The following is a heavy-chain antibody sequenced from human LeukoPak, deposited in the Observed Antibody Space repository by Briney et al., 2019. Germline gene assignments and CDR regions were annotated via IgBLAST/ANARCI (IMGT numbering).Heavy chain of an antibody. CDR3: ARVLDNSSSRYQSLKY. CDR2: INSDGSST. Sequence: GGSLRLSCAASGFTFSSYWMHWVRQAPGKGLVWVSRINSDGSSTSYADSVKGRFTISRDNAKNSLYLQMDSLRAEDTAVYYCARVLDNSSSRYQSLKYWGQGTLVTVSS. J-gene: IGHJ4*02. CDR1: GFTFSSYW. D-gene: IGHD6-25*01. V-gene: IGHV3-74*01.